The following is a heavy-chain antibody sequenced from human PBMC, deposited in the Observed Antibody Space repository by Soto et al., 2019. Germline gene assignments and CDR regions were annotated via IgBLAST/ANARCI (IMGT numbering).Heavy chain of an antibody. CDR1: GFTFSSYD. CDR3: TRQAEGGYNYGY. Sequence: PGGSLRLSCAASGFTFSSYDMHWVRQATGKGLEWVSAIGTAGDTYYPGSVKGRFTISRENAKNSLYLQMNSLRSEDTAVYYCTRQAEGGYNYGYWGQGTLVTVSS. D-gene: IGHD5-12*01. CDR2: IGTAGDT. V-gene: IGHV3-13*04. J-gene: IGHJ4*02.